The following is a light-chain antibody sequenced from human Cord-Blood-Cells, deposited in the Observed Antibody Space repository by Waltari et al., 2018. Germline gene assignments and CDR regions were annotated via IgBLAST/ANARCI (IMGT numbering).Light chain of an antibody. J-gene: IGKJ3*01. CDR3: QQYYSTPFT. Sequence: DIVMTQSPDSLAVSLGERATINFKSSQSVLYSSNNKNYLAWYQQKPGQPPTLLIYWASTRESGVPDRFSGSGSGTDFTLTISSLQAEDVAVYYCQQYYSTPFTFGPGTKVDIK. V-gene: IGKV4-1*01. CDR1: QSVLYSSNNKNY. CDR2: WAS.